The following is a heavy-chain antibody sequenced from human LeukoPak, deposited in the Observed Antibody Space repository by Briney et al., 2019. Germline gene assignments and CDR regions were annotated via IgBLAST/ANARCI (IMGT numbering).Heavy chain of an antibody. J-gene: IGHJ5*02. V-gene: IGHV4-59*08. CDR1: GGSISSYY. D-gene: IGHD3-22*01. Sequence: PSETLSLTCAVSGGSISSYYWSWIRQPPGKGLEWIGYIYYSGSTNYDPSLKSRVTISVDTSKNQFSLKLSSVTAADTAVYYCARQSALRSSRGYYNPDWFDPWGQGTLVTVSS. CDR3: ARQSALRSSRGYYNPDWFDP. CDR2: IYYSGST.